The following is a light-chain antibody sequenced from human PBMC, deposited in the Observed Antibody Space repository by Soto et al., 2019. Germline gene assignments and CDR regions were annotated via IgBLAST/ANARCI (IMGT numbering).Light chain of an antibody. Sequence: EVVLTQSTGTLSLSPGERATGSCRASQTVSRNYLAWYQKKPGQAPRLLIYGASTRATGIPDRFTGSGSGTDFTLTISSLQPEDFATYYCQQSYSTSWTFGQGTKVDI. CDR3: QQSYSTSWT. V-gene: IGKV3-20*01. CDR1: QTVSRNY. CDR2: GAS. J-gene: IGKJ1*01.